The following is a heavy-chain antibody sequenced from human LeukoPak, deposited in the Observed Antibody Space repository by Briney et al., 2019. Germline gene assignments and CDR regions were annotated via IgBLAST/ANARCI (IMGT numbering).Heavy chain of an antibody. V-gene: IGHV4-38-2*02. D-gene: IGHD6-13*01. CDR2: IHHSGST. J-gene: IGHJ1*01. CDR3: ARVAAGIGFFQH. Sequence: SETLSLTCIVSGYSISSGYYWGWIRQPPGKGLEWIGNIHHSGSTYYNPSLKSRVTISVDTPKNQLSLKLSSVTAADTAVYYCARVAAGIGFFQHWGQGVLVTVSS. CDR1: GYSISSGYY.